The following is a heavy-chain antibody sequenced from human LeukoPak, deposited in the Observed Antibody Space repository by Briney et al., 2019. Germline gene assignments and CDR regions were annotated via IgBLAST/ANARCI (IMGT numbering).Heavy chain of an antibody. Sequence: SETLSLACTVSGCSINSAFYWGWIRVPPGKGLEWIGSVFHRGTTYYNSSLKSRVNISIDTSKNQFSQKLNSLTAEDTAMYYCVRDGYSGSGRPGWFGPWGPGTLVTVSS. J-gene: IGHJ5*02. V-gene: IGHV4-38-2*02. CDR1: GCSINSAFY. D-gene: IGHD3-10*01. CDR3: VRDGYSGSGRPGWFGP. CDR2: VFHRGTT.